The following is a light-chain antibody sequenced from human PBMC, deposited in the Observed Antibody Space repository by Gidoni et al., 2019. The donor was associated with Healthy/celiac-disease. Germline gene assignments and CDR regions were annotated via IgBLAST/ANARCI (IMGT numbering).Light chain of an antibody. CDR2: AAS. CDR3: QQYYSYPRT. J-gene: IGKJ1*01. CDR1: QGISSY. Sequence: IRMTPSPSSFSASTGDRVTITCRASQGISSYLAWYQQKPGKAPKLLIYAASTLQSGVPSRFSGSGSGTDFTLTISSLQSEDVATYYCQQYYSYPRTFGQGTKVEIK. V-gene: IGKV1-8*01.